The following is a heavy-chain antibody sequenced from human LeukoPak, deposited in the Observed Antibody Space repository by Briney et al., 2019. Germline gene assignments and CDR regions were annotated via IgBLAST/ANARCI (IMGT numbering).Heavy chain of an antibody. D-gene: IGHD6-19*01. Sequence: GGSLRLSCVASGFTFSSNVMIWVRQAPGKGLEWVSSIPASGGSTYYAGSVKGRFTISRDNSKNSLYLQMNSLRAEDTAVYYCAKESSGGWYFDYWDQGTLVTVSS. J-gene: IGHJ4*02. CDR2: IPASGGST. CDR3: AKESSGGWYFDY. CDR1: GFTFSSNV. V-gene: IGHV3-23*01.